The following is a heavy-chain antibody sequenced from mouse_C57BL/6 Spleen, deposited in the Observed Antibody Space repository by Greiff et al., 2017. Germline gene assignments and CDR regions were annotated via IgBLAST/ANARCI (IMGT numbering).Heavy chain of an antibody. Sequence: QVQLQQPGAELVKPGASVKLSCKASGYTFTSYWMHWVKQRPGQGLEWIGMIHPNSGSTNYNEKFKSKATLTVDKSSSTAYMQLSSLTSEDSAVYYCAAQYHGHAMDYWGQGTSVTVSS. CDR1: GYTFTSYW. D-gene: IGHD6-1*01. V-gene: IGHV1-64*01. CDR3: AAQYHGHAMDY. CDR2: IHPNSGST. J-gene: IGHJ4*01.